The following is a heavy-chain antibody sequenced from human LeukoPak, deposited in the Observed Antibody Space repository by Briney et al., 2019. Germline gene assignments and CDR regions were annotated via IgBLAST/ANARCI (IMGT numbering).Heavy chain of an antibody. CDR2: FWFDGSNK. J-gene: IGHJ4*01. CDR3: VGDPMTIRGELYYFDY. CDR1: GFTFRGNA. D-gene: IGHD3-10*01. Sequence: GGPRRFSFEAPGFTFRGNAMNGFRQAPAKELNGVAVFWFDGSNKYYAESVKGRFTISRDNSKSTLYLQMNSLRAEDTAVYYCVGDPMTIRGELYYFDYWGQGTRVTVSS. V-gene: IGHV3-33*01.